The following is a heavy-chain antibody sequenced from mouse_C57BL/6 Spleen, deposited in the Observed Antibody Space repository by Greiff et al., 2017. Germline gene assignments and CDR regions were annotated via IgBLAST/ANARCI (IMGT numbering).Heavy chain of an antibody. Sequence: VKLQQPGAELVMPGASVKLSCKASGFTFTSYWMHWVKQRPGQGLEWIGEIDPSDSYTNYNQKFKGKSTLTVDKSSSSAYMQLSSLTSEDSAVYVCASPSYSIPWFAYWGQGTLVIVSA. D-gene: IGHD2-5*01. J-gene: IGHJ3*01. V-gene: IGHV1-69*01. CDR1: GFTFTSYW. CDR3: ASPSYSIPWFAY. CDR2: IDPSDSYT.